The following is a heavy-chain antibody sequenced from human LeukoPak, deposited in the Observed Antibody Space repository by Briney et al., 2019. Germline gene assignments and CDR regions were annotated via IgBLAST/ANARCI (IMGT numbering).Heavy chain of an antibody. Sequence: GGCLRLSCAASGFTFSDYYMSWVRQAPGKGLEWVSYISSSGSTIYYADSVKGRFTISRDNAKNSLYLQMNSRRAEDTAVYYCRGGSSWYYFDYWGQGTLVTVSS. J-gene: IGHJ4*02. CDR1: GFTFSDYY. D-gene: IGHD6-13*01. CDR3: RGGSSWYYFDY. CDR2: ISSSGSTI. V-gene: IGHV3-11*04.